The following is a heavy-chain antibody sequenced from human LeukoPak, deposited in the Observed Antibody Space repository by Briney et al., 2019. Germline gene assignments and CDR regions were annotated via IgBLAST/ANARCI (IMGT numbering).Heavy chain of an antibody. V-gene: IGHV1-18*01. D-gene: IGHD3-22*01. J-gene: IGHJ4*02. CDR3: ARRTLSGYYLEYDY. CDR2: ISAYNGNT. CDR1: GYTFTSYG. Sequence: ASVKVSCKASGYTFTSYGISWVRQAPGQGLEWMGWISAYNGNTKYAQKLQGRVTMTTDTSTSTAYMELRSLRSDDTAVYYCARRTLSGYYLEYDYWGQGTLVTVSS.